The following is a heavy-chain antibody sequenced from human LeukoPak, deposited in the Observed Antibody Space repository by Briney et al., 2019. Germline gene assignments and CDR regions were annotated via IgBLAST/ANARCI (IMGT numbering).Heavy chain of an antibody. CDR3: ARVIVGAIIGPWFDP. CDR2: ISSSSSYI. Sequence: SGGSLRLSCAASGFTFSSYSMNWVRQAPGKGLEWVSSISSSSSYIHYADSVKGRFTISRDNSKNTLYLQMNSLRAVDTAVYYCARVIVGAIIGPWFDPWGQGTLVTVSS. J-gene: IGHJ5*02. D-gene: IGHD1-26*01. V-gene: IGHV3-21*04. CDR1: GFTFSSYS.